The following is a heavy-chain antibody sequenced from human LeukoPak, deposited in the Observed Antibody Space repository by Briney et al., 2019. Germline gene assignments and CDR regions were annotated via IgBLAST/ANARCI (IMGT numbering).Heavy chain of an antibody. D-gene: IGHD6-13*01. J-gene: IGHJ4*02. CDR3: TRVKQRLVFDFDY. CDR2: IRSKAYGGTT. Sequence: GGSLRLSCTASGFTFGDYAMSWFRQAPGKGLEWVGFIRSKAYGGTTEYAASVKGRFTISRDDSKSIAYLQMNSLKTEDTAVYYCTRVKQRLVFDFDYWGQGTLVTVSS. CDR1: GFTFGDYA. V-gene: IGHV3-49*03.